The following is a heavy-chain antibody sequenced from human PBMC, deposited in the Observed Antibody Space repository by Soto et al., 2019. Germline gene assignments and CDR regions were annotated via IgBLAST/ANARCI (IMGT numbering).Heavy chain of an antibody. Sequence: SLTCTVSGGSISSYYWSWIRQPPGKGLEWIGYIYYSGSTNYNPSLKSRVTISVDTSKNQFSLKLSSVTAANTAVYYCARSPGGLYYYDSSGYYYVHYYGMDVWGQGTTVTVSS. CDR2: IYYSGST. J-gene: IGHJ6*02. CDR1: GGSISSYY. V-gene: IGHV4-59*01. D-gene: IGHD3-22*01. CDR3: ARSPGGLYYYDSSGYYYVHYYGMDV.